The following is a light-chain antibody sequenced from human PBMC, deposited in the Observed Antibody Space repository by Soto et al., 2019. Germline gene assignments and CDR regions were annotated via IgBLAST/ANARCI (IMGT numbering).Light chain of an antibody. V-gene: IGKV1-27*01. CDR1: QGISDY. CDR2: GAS. Sequence: DIQMTQSPSSVSASVGDRVTITCRASQGISDYLAWYQQIPGKVPKLLIYGASTLHSGVPSRFSGSGSGTEFTLTISSLQPEDVATYYCQKYNSAPWTFGLGTTLEIK. CDR3: QKYNSAPWT. J-gene: IGKJ1*01.